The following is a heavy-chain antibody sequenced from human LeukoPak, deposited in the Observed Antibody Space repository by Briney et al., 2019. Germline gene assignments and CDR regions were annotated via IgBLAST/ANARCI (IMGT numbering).Heavy chain of an antibody. CDR3: ARSEYYYDSSGYFDY. J-gene: IGHJ4*02. V-gene: IGHV3-11*01. D-gene: IGHD3-22*01. CDR2: ISSSGSTI. Sequence: GGSLRLSCAASGFTFSDYYISWIRQAPGKGLEWVSYISSSGSTIYYADSVKGRFTISRDNAKNSLYLQMNSLRAEDTAVYYCARSEYYYDSSGYFDYWGQGTLVTVSS. CDR1: GFTFSDYY.